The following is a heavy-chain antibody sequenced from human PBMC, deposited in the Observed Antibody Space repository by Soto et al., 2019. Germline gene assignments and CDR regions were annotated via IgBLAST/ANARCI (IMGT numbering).Heavy chain of an antibody. CDR1: AFTFSSYV. CDR3: AKPPTTKTTYNWYYDL. CDR2: ISGSGDRT. V-gene: IGHV3-23*01. D-gene: IGHD4-17*01. J-gene: IGHJ2*01. Sequence: EVQMLESGGGLVQPGGSLRLSCAASAFTFSSYVMAWVRQAPGKGLEWVSGISGSGDRTFHADSVKGRFTISRDNSKNTLYLQMNSLRAEDTAVYYCAKPPTTKTTYNWYYDLWGRGTLVSVSS.